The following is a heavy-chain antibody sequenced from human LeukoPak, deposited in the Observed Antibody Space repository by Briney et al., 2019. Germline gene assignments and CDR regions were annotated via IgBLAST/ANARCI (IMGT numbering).Heavy chain of an antibody. CDR2: IYTSGNT. J-gene: IGHJ5*02. Sequence: SESLSLICAVSGGSISSYYWSWVRQPAAKALEWVGRIYTSGNTNYNPSLKSRVTMSVDTSKNQFSLKLSSVTAADTAVYYCARDLGYYGSGSYSLTFRSWGQGTLVSVSS. CDR1: GGSISSYY. V-gene: IGHV4-4*07. CDR3: ARDLGYYGSGSYSLTFRS. D-gene: IGHD3-10*01.